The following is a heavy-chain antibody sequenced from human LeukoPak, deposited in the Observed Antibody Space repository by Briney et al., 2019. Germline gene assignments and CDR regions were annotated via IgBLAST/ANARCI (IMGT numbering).Heavy chain of an antibody. CDR3: AKGSGSGYSSSDS. V-gene: IGHV3-7*05. J-gene: IGHJ5*01. D-gene: IGHD3-22*01. CDR2: IKEDGNRK. Sequence: GGSLRLSCATSGFTFSDYSMTWVRQAPGTGLEWVANIKEDGNRKHYVDSVKGRFTISRDNSKNTLYLQMNSLRAEDTAVYYCAKGSGSGYSSSDSWGQGTLVTVSS. CDR1: GFTFSDYS.